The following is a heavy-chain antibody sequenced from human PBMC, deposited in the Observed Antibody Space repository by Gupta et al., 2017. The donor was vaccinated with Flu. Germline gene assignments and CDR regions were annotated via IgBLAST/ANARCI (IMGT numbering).Heavy chain of an antibody. CDR1: GGASSSGGYY. D-gene: IGHD1-1*01. V-gene: IGHV4-31*03. Sequence: QVQLQESCPGLGKPSQTLSLTRTVSGGASSSGGYYWSWIRQHPGKGLEWIGYIYYSGSTYYNPSLKSRFTISVDTSKNQFSLKLSSVTAADTAVYYCARDRRGYNAYYFDYWGQGTLVTVSS. CDR3: ARDRRGYNAYYFDY. J-gene: IGHJ4*02. CDR2: IYYSGST.